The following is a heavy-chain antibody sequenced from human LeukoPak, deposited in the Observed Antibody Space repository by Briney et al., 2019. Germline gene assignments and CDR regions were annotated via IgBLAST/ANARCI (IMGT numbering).Heavy chain of an antibody. J-gene: IGHJ4*02. CDR2: ISSSSSTI. Sequence: GGSLRLSCAASEFTFSIYAMNWVRQAPGKGLEWVSYISSSSSTIYYADSVKGRFTIPRDNAKNSLYLQMNSLRAEDTAVYYCARVDWELIDYWGQGTLVTVSS. CDR3: ARVDWELIDY. V-gene: IGHV3-48*04. CDR1: EFTFSIYA. D-gene: IGHD1-26*01.